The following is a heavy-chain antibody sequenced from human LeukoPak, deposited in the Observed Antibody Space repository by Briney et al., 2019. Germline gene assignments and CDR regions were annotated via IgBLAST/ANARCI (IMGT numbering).Heavy chain of an antibody. V-gene: IGHV1-8*01. J-gene: IGHJ3*02. CDR1: GYTFTSYD. Sequence: ASVKVSCKASGYTFTSYDINWVRQATGQGLEWMEWMNPNSGNTGYAQKFQGRVTMTRNTSISTAYMELSSLRSEDTAVYYCARAYSSSLSGAFDIWGQGTMVTVSS. CDR2: MNPNSGNT. D-gene: IGHD6-13*01. CDR3: ARAYSSSLSGAFDI.